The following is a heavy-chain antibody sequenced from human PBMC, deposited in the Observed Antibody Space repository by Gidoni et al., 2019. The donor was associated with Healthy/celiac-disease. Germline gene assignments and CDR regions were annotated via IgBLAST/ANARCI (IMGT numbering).Heavy chain of an antibody. CDR3: ARVRAHKSGSYYGLFGY. CDR1: GYSFTSYD. V-gene: IGHV1-8*01. J-gene: IGHJ4*02. Sequence: QVQLVQSVAEGNKPGASVRFSCKAPGYSFTSYDINWVRQATGQGVGWMGWMNHNSGNAGYGQKFQGRVTMTRNTSISTAYMKLSSMRSEETAVYYCARVRAHKSGSYYGLFGYWGQGTLVTVSS. D-gene: IGHD1-26*01. CDR2: MNHNSGNA.